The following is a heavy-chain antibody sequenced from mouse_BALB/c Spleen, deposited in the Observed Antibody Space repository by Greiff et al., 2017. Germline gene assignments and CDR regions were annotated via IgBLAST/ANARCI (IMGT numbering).Heavy chain of an antibody. CDR2: ISSGGST. D-gene: IGHD1-1*01. CDR1: GFTFSSYA. J-gene: IGHJ2*01. Sequence: EVMLVESGGGLVKPGGSLKLSCAASGFTFSSYAMSWVRQTPEKRLEWVASISSGGSTYYPDSVKGRFTISRDNARNILYLQMSSLRSEDTAMYYCARASYYPYFDYWGQGTTLTVSS. V-gene: IGHV5-6-5*01. CDR3: ARASYYPYFDY.